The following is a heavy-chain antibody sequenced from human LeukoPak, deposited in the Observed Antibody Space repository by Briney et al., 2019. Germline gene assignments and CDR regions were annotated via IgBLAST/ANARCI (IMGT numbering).Heavy chain of an antibody. CDR1: GGSISSYY. CDR3: ARASGYYTGYDAFDI. Sequence: SETLSLTCTVSGGSISSYYWSWIRQPPGKGLEWIGEINHSGSTNYNPSLKSRVTISVDTSKNQFSLKLSSVTAADTAVYYCARASGYYTGYDAFDIWGQGTMVTVSS. D-gene: IGHD3-3*01. J-gene: IGHJ3*02. CDR2: INHSGST. V-gene: IGHV4-34*01.